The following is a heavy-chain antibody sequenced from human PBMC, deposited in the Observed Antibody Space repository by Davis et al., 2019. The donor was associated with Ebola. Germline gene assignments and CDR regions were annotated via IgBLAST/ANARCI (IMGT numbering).Heavy chain of an antibody. D-gene: IGHD3-9*01. J-gene: IGHJ6*02. CDR1: GFTFSSYW. Sequence: HTGGSLRLSCAASGFTFSSYWMHWVRQAPGKGLVWVSRINSDGSSTSYADSVKGRFTISRDNAKNTLYLQMNSLRAEDTAVYYCARADTYYDILTGYYYYYYGMDVWGQGTTVTVSS. CDR2: INSDGSST. CDR3: ARADTYYDILTGYYYYYYGMDV. V-gene: IGHV3-74*01.